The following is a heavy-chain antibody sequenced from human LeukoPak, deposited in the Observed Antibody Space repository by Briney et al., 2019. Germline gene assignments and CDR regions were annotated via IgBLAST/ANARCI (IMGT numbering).Heavy chain of an antibody. J-gene: IGHJ4*02. CDR2: IYPGDSDT. CDR1: GYRFTSYW. D-gene: IGHD4-23*01. CDR3: ARHTNDYGGYGDY. Sequence: PGESLKISCKGSGYRFTSYWIGWVRQMARKGLEWMGIIYPGDSDTRYSPSFQGQVTISADKSISAAYLQWSSLKASDTAMYYCARHTNDYGGYGDYWGQGTLVTVSS. V-gene: IGHV5-51*01.